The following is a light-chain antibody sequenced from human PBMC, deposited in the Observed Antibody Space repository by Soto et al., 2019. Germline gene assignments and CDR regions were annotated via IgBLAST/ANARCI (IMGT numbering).Light chain of an antibody. CDR3: CSYAGSYTLV. Sequence: QSALTQPRSVSGSPGQSVTISCTGTSSDVGSYNFVSWYQQHPGKAPKLMISDVTKRPSGVPDRFSGSRSANTASLTISGHQAEDEADYYCCSYAGSYTLVFGGGTKVTVL. CDR2: DVT. V-gene: IGLV2-11*01. J-gene: IGLJ3*02. CDR1: SSDVGSYNF.